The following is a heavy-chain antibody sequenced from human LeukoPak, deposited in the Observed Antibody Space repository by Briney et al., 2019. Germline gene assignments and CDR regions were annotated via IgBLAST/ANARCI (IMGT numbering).Heavy chain of an antibody. CDR2: IYTSGST. D-gene: IGHD2-2*01. Sequence: EASETLSLTCTVSGGSISSGSYYWSWIRQPAGKGLEWIGRIYTSGSTNYNPSLKSRVTISVDTSKNQFSLKLSSVTAADTAVYYCARLLVPALLRGYYYYYMDVWGKGTTVTISS. J-gene: IGHJ6*03. CDR3: ARLLVPALLRGYYYYYMDV. CDR1: GGSISSGSYY. V-gene: IGHV4-61*02.